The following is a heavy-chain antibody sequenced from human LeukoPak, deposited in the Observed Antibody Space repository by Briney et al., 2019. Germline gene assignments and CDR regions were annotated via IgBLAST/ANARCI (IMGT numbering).Heavy chain of an antibody. CDR3: ARDSNYSGIDY. D-gene: IGHD1-26*01. J-gene: IGHJ4*02. V-gene: IGHV4-4*07. Sequence: SETLSLTCTVSGGSISGFHWAWIRQPPGKGLEWIGRIYTSGSTNYNPSLKSRVTMSVDTSKNQFSLKLSSVTAADTAVYYCARDSNYSGIDYWGQGTLVTVSS. CDR2: IYTSGST. CDR1: GGSISGFH.